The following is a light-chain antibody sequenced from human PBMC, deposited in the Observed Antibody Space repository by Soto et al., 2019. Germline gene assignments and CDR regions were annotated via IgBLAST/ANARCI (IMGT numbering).Light chain of an antibody. V-gene: IGKV3-15*01. J-gene: IGKJ1*01. Sequence: EIVMTQSPATLSVSPGERATLSCRASQSVSSNLAWYQQKPGQAPRLLIYGASTRATGVPARFSGSGSGTEFTLTISSLQSEDFAVYYCLQYNDWPRTFGQGTMVEI. CDR1: QSVSSN. CDR3: LQYNDWPRT. CDR2: GAS.